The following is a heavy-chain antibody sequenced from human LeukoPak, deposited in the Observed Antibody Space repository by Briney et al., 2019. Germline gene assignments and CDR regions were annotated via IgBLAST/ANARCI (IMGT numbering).Heavy chain of an antibody. CDR2: IYYSGST. J-gene: IGHJ3*02. Sequence: PSETLSLTCTASGGSISSSSYYWSWIRQHPGKGLEWIGYIYYSGSTYYNPSLKSRVTISVDTSKNQFSLKLSSVTAADTAVYYCARESGYYYDSRETDAFDIWGQGTMVTVSS. D-gene: IGHD3-22*01. V-gene: IGHV4-31*03. CDR3: ARESGYYYDSRETDAFDI. CDR1: GGSISSSSYY.